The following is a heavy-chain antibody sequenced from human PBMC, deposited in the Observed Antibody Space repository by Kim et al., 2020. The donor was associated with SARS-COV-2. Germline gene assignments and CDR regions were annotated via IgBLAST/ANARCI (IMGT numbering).Heavy chain of an antibody. Sequence: KPTLKSRVTKSVDTSKNQISLKLTSVTAADTAMFYCARALNYYDSRGAFDVWSQGTMVTVSS. D-gene: IGHD3-22*01. J-gene: IGHJ3*01. CDR3: ARALNYYDSRGAFDV. V-gene: IGHV4-34*01.